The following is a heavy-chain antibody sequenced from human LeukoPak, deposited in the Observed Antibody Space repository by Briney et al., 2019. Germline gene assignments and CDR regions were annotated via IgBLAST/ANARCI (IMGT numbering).Heavy chain of an antibody. CDR1: GGSISSSSYY. J-gene: IGHJ4*02. D-gene: IGHD5-24*01. Sequence: PSETLSLTCTVSGGSISSSSYYWGWIRQPPGKGLEWIGSIYYSGSTYYNPSLKSRVTISVDTSKNHFSLKLSSVTAADTAVYYCARRRWLHSSIFDYWGQGTLVTVSS. CDR2: IYYSGST. CDR3: ARRRWLHSSIFDY. V-gene: IGHV4-39*01.